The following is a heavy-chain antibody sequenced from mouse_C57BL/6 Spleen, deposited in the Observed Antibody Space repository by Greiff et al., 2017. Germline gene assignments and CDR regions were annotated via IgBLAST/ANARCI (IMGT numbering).Heavy chain of an antibody. CDR1: GFTFSSYA. CDR2: ISSGGDYI. D-gene: IGHD3-3*01. V-gene: IGHV5-9-1*02. CDR3: TSDRGGLWFAY. Sequence: EVKLVEPGEGLVKPGGSLKLSCAASGFTFSSYAMSWVRQTPEKRLEWVAYISSGGDYIYYADNLKGRFTISRDNARNTLYLQLSSLTSEDSAMYYCTSDRGGLWFAYRGQGTLVTFSA. J-gene: IGHJ3*01.